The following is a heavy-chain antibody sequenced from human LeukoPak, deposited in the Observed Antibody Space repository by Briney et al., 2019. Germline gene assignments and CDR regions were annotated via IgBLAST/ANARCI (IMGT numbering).Heavy chain of an antibody. CDR3: ARDGAAAGIADV. Sequence: GGSLRLSCAASGFTFSSYAMHWARQAPGKGLEWVAVITYDGSNKYYADSVKGRFTISRDNSKNTLYLQMNSLRAEDTAVYYCARDGAAAGIADVWGKGTTVTVSS. CDR2: ITYDGSNK. D-gene: IGHD6-13*01. J-gene: IGHJ6*04. V-gene: IGHV3-30*01. CDR1: GFTFSSYA.